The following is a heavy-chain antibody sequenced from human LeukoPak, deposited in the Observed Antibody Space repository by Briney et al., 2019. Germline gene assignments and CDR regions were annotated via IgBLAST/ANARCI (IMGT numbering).Heavy chain of an antibody. V-gene: IGHV3-74*01. D-gene: IGHD1/OR15-1a*01. Sequence: GGSLRLSCAASGFTFRSYRMQWVRQAPGKGLVWVSRINSDGSSTSYADSVKGRFTISRDNAKNTLYLQMNSLRAEDTAVHYCARENTGIDCWGQGTLVTVSS. CDR3: ARENTGIDC. CDR2: INSDGSST. J-gene: IGHJ4*02. CDR1: GFTFRSYR.